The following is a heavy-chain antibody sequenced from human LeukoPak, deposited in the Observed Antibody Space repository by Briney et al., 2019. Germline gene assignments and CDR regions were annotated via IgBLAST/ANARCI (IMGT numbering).Heavy chain of an antibody. J-gene: IGHJ5*02. CDR1: GYIFNTYW. Sequence: GESLKISCKAFGYIFNTYWFGWVRQVPGKGLEWLGVIYPGDFRTRYNPSFRGQVAISADTSSNTVYLQWSSLTASDTATYYCACRKFDSTWSGPWGQGTLVTVSS. V-gene: IGHV5-51*01. CDR3: ACRKFDSTWSGP. D-gene: IGHD3-9*01. CDR2: IYPGDFRT.